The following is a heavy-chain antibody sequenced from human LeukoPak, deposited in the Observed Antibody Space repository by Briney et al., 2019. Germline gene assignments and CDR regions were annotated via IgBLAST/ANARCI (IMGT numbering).Heavy chain of an antibody. CDR2: ITDAVGST. Sequence: GGSLRLSCAASGFTFSNVWMNWVRQAPGKGLEWVSAITDAVGSTHYADSVKGRFTISSDNSKNTVYLQMNSLRPEDMAVYYCAKEIFSGLLYIDYWGQGTLVTVSS. V-gene: IGHV3-23*01. CDR1: GFTFSNVW. J-gene: IGHJ4*02. CDR3: AKEIFSGLLYIDY. D-gene: IGHD5-12*01.